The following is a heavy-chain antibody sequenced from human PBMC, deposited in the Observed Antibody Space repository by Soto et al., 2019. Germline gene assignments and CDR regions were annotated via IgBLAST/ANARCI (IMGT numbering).Heavy chain of an antibody. V-gene: IGHV4-4*02. CDR3: ARDPQGDYYCSGSYYRFYGMDV. Sequence: QVQLQESGPGLVKPSGTLSLTCAVSGGSISSSNWWSWVRQPPGKGLEWIGEIYHSGSTNYNPSLKSRVTISVDKSKNQFSLKLSSVTAADTAVYYCARDPQGDYYCSGSYYRFYGMDVWGQGTTVTVSS. D-gene: IGHD3-10*01. CDR2: IYHSGST. CDR1: GGSISSSNW. J-gene: IGHJ6*02.